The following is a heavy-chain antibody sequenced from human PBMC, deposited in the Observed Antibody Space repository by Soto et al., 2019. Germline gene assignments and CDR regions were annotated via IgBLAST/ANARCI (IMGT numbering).Heavy chain of an antibody. J-gene: IGHJ4*02. CDR2: ISGSGGST. CDR1: GFTFSSYA. V-gene: IGHV3-23*01. Sequence: PGGSLRLSCAASGFTFSSYAMSWVRQAPGKGLEWVSAISGSGGSTYYADSVKGRFTISRDNSKNTLYLQMNGLRAEDTAVYYCAKDRYSSGWPNPFDYWGQGTLVTVSS. D-gene: IGHD6-19*01. CDR3: AKDRYSSGWPNPFDY.